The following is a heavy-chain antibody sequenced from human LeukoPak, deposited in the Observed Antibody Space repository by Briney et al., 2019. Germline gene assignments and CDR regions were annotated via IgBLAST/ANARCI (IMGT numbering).Heavy chain of an antibody. CDR3: ARMSYYDRRGDNWFDP. CDR2: MNLNSGNT. D-gene: IGHD3-22*01. Sequence: ASVKVSCKASGYTFTSYDINWVRQATGQGLEWMGWMNLNSGNTGYAQKFQGRVTMTRDTSISTAYMELSSLRSEDTAVYYCARMSYYDRRGDNWFDPWGQGTLVIVSS. V-gene: IGHV1-8*01. J-gene: IGHJ5*02. CDR1: GYTFTSYD.